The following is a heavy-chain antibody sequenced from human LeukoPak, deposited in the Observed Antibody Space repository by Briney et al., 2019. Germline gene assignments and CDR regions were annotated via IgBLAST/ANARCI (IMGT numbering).Heavy chain of an antibody. V-gene: IGHV3-23*01. CDR3: ARDGNRDGDMDV. Sequence: GGSLRLSCAASGFTFSSYGMSWVRQAPGKGLEWVSGISGNSGTTYYADSVKGRFTVSRDGAKSSLYLQMNSLRAEDSAVYYCARDGNRDGDMDVWGKGTTVTVSS. D-gene: IGHD1-1*01. CDR2: ISGNSGTT. J-gene: IGHJ6*03. CDR1: GFTFSSYG.